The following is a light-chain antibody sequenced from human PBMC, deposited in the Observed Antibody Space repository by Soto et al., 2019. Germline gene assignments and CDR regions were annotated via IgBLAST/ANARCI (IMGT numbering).Light chain of an antibody. CDR3: QHYNSYSEA. J-gene: IGKJ1*01. V-gene: IGKV1-5*03. CDR1: QTISSW. Sequence: DIKMTQSPSTLSGSVGDRVTITCRASQTISSWLAWYQQKPGKAPKLLIYKASTLKSGVPSRFSGSGSGTEFTLTISSLQPDDFATYYCQHYNSYSEAFGRGTKVDIK. CDR2: KAS.